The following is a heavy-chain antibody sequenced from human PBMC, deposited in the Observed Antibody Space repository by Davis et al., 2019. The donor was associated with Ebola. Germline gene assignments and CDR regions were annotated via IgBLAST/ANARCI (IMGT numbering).Heavy chain of an antibody. J-gene: IGHJ4*02. CDR2: MNPNSGNT. CDR3: ARRVGARSGFDY. D-gene: IGHD1-26*01. Sequence: AASVKVSCKASGYTFTSYDINWVRQATGQGLEWMGWMNPNSGNTGYAQKFQGRITMTRNISITTAYTELNSLRSEDTAVYYCARRVGARSGFDYWGQGTLVTVSS. V-gene: IGHV1-8*01. CDR1: GYTFTSYD.